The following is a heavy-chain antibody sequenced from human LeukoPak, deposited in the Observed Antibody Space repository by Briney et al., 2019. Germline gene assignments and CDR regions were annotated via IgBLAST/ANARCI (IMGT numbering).Heavy chain of an antibody. CDR1: GITFSSSS. D-gene: IGHD3-10*02. CDR3: AELGITMIGGV. V-gene: IGHV3-23*01. J-gene: IGHJ6*04. CDR2: ISPGDYTA. Sequence: GGSLRLSCLASGITFSSSSMSWVRQAPGKGLEWVSAISPGDYTAYYADSVKGRFTISRDNAKNSLYLQMNSLRAEDTAVYYCAELGITMIGGVWGKGTTVTISS.